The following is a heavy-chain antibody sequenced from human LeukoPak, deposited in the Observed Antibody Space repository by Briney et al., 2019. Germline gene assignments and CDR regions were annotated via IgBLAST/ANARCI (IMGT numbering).Heavy chain of an antibody. CDR2: IDPRSGGT. J-gene: IGHJ4*02. Sequence: AASVKVSCNTFGYNFYDADSHLHWVRQAPGQGLEWMGRIDPRSGGTTYAQNLQGRVTMTWDTSITTGYMDLTRLRSDDTAMYYCAGDKRGSLDYWGQGTPVVVSS. CDR1: GYNFYDADSH. V-gene: IGHV1-2*06. CDR3: AGDKRGSLDY. D-gene: IGHD1-1*01.